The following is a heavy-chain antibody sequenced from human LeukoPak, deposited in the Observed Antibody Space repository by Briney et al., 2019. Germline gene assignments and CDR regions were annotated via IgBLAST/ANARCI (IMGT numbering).Heavy chain of an antibody. Sequence: GGSLRLSCAASGFTFSSYSMNWVRQAPGKGLEWVSSISSSSSYIYYADSVKGRFTISRDNAKNSLYLQMNSLRAEDTAVYYCARVKGNYDILIGYYLDTGVAAFDIWGQGTMVTVSS. CDR2: ISSSSSYI. D-gene: IGHD3-9*01. V-gene: IGHV3-21*01. CDR1: GFTFSSYS. CDR3: ARVKGNYDILIGYYLDTGVAAFDI. J-gene: IGHJ3*02.